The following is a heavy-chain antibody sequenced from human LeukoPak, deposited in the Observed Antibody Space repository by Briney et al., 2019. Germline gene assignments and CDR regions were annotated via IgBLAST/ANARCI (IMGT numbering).Heavy chain of an antibody. V-gene: IGHV3-74*01. CDR3: AKFNYGDFHGA. CDR2: INTDGSST. J-gene: IGHJ5*02. CDR1: GFTFSGYW. D-gene: IGHD4-17*01. Sequence: GGSLRLSCAASGFTFSGYWMHWVRQVPGKGLVWVSRINTDGSSTSYADSVKGRFTISRDNAKNTLFLQMNSLRAEDTAVYYCAKFNYGDFHGAWGQGTLVTVSS.